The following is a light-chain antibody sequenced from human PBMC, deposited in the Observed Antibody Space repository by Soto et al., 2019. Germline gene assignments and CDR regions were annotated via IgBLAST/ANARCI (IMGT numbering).Light chain of an antibody. CDR1: QTVNSNF. CDR2: AAS. V-gene: IGKV3-20*01. CDR3: QQYLSSFS. J-gene: IGKJ2*03. Sequence: EIVLTQSPGTLSLSPGERATLSCRASQTVNSNFLAWYQQKPGQAPRLLIYAASRRATGIPDRFSGSGSGTDFTFTISRLEPEDSAVYYCQQYLSSFSFGQGTKLEMK.